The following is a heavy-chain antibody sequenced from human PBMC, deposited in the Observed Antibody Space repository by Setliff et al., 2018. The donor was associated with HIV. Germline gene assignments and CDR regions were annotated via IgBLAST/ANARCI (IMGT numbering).Heavy chain of an antibody. CDR1: GNIFTPYA. CDR2: IIVASGTT. V-gene: IGHV1-3*01. D-gene: IGHD2-2*01. Sequence: ASVKVSCKASGNIFTPYAIHWVRQAPGQSLEWMGWIIVASGTTQYSQTFQGRATFSGATSANTAYMELRSLRSEDTAVYYCATSTSAWYDYWGLGTRVTVSS. J-gene: IGHJ5*01. CDR3: ATSTSAWYDY.